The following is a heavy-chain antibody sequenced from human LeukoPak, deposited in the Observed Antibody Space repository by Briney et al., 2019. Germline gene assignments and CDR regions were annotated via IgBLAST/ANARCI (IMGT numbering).Heavy chain of an antibody. CDR3: AKDQKGARGYYEVDY. J-gene: IGHJ4*02. CDR1: GFTFSSYA. Sequence: GGSLRLSCAASGFTFSSYAMSWVRQAPGKGLEWVSTISGSGGSTYYADSVKGRFTISRDNSKNTLYLQMNSLRAEDTAVYYCAKDQKGARGYYEVDYWGQRTLVTVSS. D-gene: IGHD1-26*01. CDR2: ISGSGGST. V-gene: IGHV3-23*01.